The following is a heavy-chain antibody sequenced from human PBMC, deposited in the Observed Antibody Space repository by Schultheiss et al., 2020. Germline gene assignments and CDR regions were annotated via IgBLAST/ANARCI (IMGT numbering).Heavy chain of an antibody. CDR1: GYTFTSYD. Sequence: ASVKVSCKASGYTFTSYDINWVRQAPGQRLEWMGWINAGNGNTRYSQRLQGRVTITRDTSASTSYMELSSLRSQDTAVYYCARAVGAEDACDIWGQGKMVTVSS. D-gene: IGHD1-26*01. CDR2: INAGNGNT. V-gene: IGHV1-3*01. CDR3: ARAVGAEDACDI. J-gene: IGHJ3*02.